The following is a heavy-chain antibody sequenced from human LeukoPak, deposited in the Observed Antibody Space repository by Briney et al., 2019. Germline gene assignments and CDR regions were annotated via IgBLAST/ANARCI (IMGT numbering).Heavy chain of an antibody. CDR3: AKAISYSSSWYYFDY. CDR1: GFTFSSYA. Sequence: GSLRLSCAASGFTFSSYAMSWVRQAPGKGLEWASGISGGGGGTYHADSVKGRFTISRDNSKNTLYLQMNSLRAEDTAVYYCAKAISYSSSWYYFDYWGQGTLVTVSS. J-gene: IGHJ4*02. CDR2: ISGGGGGT. V-gene: IGHV3-23*01. D-gene: IGHD6-13*01.